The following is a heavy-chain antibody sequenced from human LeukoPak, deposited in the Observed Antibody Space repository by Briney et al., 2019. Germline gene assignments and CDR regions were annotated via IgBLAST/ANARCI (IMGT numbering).Heavy chain of an antibody. V-gene: IGHV4-34*01. Sequence: PSETLSLTCAVYGGSFSGYYWSWIRQPPGEGLEWLGEINHSGSTNYNPPLKSRVPISVDTSKNQFSLKLSSVTAADTAVYYCARWWLGPARSLGIDYWGQGTLVTVSS. CDR2: INHSGST. J-gene: IGHJ4*02. CDR1: GGSFSGYY. D-gene: IGHD2-15*01. CDR3: ARWWLGPARSLGIDY.